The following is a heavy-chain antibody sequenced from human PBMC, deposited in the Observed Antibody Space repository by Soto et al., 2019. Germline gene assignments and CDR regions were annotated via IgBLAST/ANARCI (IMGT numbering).Heavy chain of an antibody. CDR2: IIWNSEAI. CDR1: GFRFDDYA. V-gene: IGHV3-9*01. Sequence: EVRLEESGGRLVQAGTSLRLSCRASGFRFDDYAMHWVRQAPGKGLEWVAGIIWNSEAIDYAESVRGRFTIFRDNAENSVFLQMDSLRPEDTALYYCTRDDQGIATRGTPILGSWGQGTPVTVSS. D-gene: IGHD6-13*01. CDR3: TRDDQGIATRGTPILGS. J-gene: IGHJ4*02.